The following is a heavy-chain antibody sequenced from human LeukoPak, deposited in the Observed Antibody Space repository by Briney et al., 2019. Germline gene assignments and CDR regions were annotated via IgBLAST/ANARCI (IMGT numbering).Heavy chain of an antibody. D-gene: IGHD2-15*01. CDR2: ISDDGRTE. CDR3: TKEGATGSRYNFDY. J-gene: IGHJ4*02. V-gene: IGHV3-30*18. CDR1: GFTFSSHG. Sequence: GGSLRLSCAASGFTFSSHGMHWVRQAPGEGLEWVAVISDDGRTEYYADSVKRRFTISRDNTKNTVSLQMNSLRDDDTAVFYCTKEGATGSRYNFDYWGQGTLVTVSS.